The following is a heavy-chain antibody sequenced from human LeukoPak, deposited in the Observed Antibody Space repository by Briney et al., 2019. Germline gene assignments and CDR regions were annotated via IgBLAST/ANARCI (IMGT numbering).Heavy chain of an antibody. D-gene: IGHD2-2*01. CDR3: ARMHRLRIAVVPAAIRGPFDY. CDR2: INHSGST. J-gene: IGHJ4*02. CDR1: GGSFSVYY. Sequence: PSETLSLTCAVYGGSFSVYYWSWIRQPPGKGLEWIGEINHSGSTNYNPSLKSRVTISVDTSKNQFSLKLSSVTAADTAVYYCARMHRLRIAVVPAAIRGPFDYWGQGTLVTVSS. V-gene: IGHV4-34*01.